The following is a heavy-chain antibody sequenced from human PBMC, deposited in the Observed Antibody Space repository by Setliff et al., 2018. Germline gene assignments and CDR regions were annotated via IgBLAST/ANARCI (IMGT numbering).Heavy chain of an antibody. CDR1: GNSISSDY. CDR3: ARVSPVTTWPYYYYMDV. Sequence: PSETLSLTCTVSGNSISSDYWSWIRQPVGKGLEWIGRIYTSGSTNYNPSLKRRVTMSVDTYKNQFSLKLSSVTAADTAVYYCARVSPVTTWPYYYYMDVWGKGTTVTVSS. D-gene: IGHD4-4*01. V-gene: IGHV4-4*07. CDR2: IYTSGST. J-gene: IGHJ6*03.